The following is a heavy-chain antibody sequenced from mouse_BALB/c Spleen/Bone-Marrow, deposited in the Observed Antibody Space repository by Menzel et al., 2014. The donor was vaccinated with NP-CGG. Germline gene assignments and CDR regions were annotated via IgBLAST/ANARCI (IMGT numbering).Heavy chain of an antibody. D-gene: IGHD2-4*01. CDR1: GFSISNYA. CDR3: ARNYDFGDYYAMDY. V-gene: IGHV2-2*02. Sequence: VMLVESGPGLVQPSQRLSITCTVSGFSISNYAVHWVRQSPGKGLEWLGVIWSGGNRDYNAAFISRLSISKDNSKSQVFFKMNSLQPNDTAIYYCARNYDFGDYYAMDYWGQGTSVTVSS. J-gene: IGHJ4*01. CDR2: IWSGGNR.